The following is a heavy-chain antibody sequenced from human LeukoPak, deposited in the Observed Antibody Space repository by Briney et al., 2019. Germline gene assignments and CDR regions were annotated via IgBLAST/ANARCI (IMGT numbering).Heavy chain of an antibody. J-gene: IGHJ6*03. CDR2: ISSNGGST. D-gene: IGHD6-13*01. CDR1: GFTFSSYA. Sequence: PGGSLRLSCAASGFTFSSYAMHWVRQAPGKGLEYVSAISSNGGSTYYANSVKGRFTISRDNSKNTLYLQMGSLRAEDMAVYYCARDASSSWYHPAYYYYYMDVWGKGTTVTVSS. V-gene: IGHV3-64*01. CDR3: ARDASSSWYHPAYYYYYMDV.